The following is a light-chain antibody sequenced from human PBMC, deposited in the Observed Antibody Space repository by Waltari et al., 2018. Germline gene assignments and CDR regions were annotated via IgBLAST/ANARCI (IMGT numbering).Light chain of an antibody. J-gene: IGKJ1*01. CDR1: QSVSDHVNNKNY. Sequence: DIVMTQSPDSLTVSPGEMATINCRSSQSVSDHVNNKNYLAWYRQKPGQPPKLLISWASTREFGVPDRFSGSGSGTEFTLTISSLQPEDVAVYYCQQYYNTPPTFGQGTKVEIK. V-gene: IGKV4-1*01. CDR2: WAS. CDR3: QQYYNTPPT.